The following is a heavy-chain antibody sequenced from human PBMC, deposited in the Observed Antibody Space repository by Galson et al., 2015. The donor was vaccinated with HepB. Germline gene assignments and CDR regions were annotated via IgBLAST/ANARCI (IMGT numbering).Heavy chain of an antibody. J-gene: IGHJ4*02. D-gene: IGHD6-13*01. CDR2: ITPILGIA. CDR1: GGTFSSYT. V-gene: IGHV1-69*02. Sequence: SVKVSCKASGGTFSSYTISWVRQAPGQGLEWMGRITPILGIANYAQKFQGRVTITADKSTSTAYMELSSLRSEDTAVYYCARMEVGIAAAGTWGQGTLVTVSS. CDR3: ARMEVGIAAAGT.